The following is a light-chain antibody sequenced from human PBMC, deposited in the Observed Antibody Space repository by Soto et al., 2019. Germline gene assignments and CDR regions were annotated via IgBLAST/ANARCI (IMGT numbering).Light chain of an antibody. J-gene: IGKJ1*01. Sequence: DIQMTQSPSTLSASVGDRVTITCRASQSIGSWLAWYQQKPGKAPKLLIYKASTLESGVPSSFSGSGSGTEFTLPISSLQPDDFATYLCQLYNSSPRTFGQGTKVEIK. CDR1: QSIGSW. V-gene: IGKV1-5*03. CDR2: KAS. CDR3: QLYNSSPRT.